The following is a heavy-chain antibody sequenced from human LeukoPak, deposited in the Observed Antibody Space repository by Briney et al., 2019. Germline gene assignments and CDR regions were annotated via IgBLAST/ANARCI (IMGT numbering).Heavy chain of an antibody. Sequence: SGGSLRLSCAASGFTFSSYAMSWVRQAPGKGLEWVSAISGSGGSTYYADSVKGRFTISRGNSKNTLYLQMNSLRAEDTAVYYCAKDWSIVVVTATGIDYWGQGTLVTVSS. CDR1: GFTFSSYA. CDR3: AKDWSIVVVTATGIDY. V-gene: IGHV3-23*01. CDR2: ISGSGGST. D-gene: IGHD2-21*02. J-gene: IGHJ4*02.